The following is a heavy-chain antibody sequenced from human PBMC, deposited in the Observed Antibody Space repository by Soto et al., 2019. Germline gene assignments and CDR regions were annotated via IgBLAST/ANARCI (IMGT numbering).Heavy chain of an antibody. CDR2: IFHNGAA. Sequence: KTSETLSLTCSVSDDSISSYYWSWIRQPPGKGLEWIGCIFHNGAANYNPSLKSRVNISVDMSKNQISLNLISVTAADTAIYYCARAYCSITRCLPFDSWGQGTPVTVSS. CDR1: DDSISSYY. V-gene: IGHV4-59*01. CDR3: ARAYCSITRCLPFDS. J-gene: IGHJ4*02. D-gene: IGHD2-2*01.